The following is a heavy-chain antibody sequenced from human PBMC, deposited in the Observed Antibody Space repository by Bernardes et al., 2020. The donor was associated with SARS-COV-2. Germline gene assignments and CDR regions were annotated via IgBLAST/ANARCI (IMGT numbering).Heavy chain of an antibody. J-gene: IGHJ5*02. CDR3: AKDNYYDSSVNWFDP. Sequence: FLKRPCPASRFTFDDSAMHWVRLAPWKRLPWVSGLSWTSRSIAYADSVTGRFTLSRDNAKNSLYLPMNSLRAEDTALYYCAKDNYYDSSVNWFDPWGQGTLVTVSS. CDR2: LSWTSRSI. V-gene: IGHV3-9*01. D-gene: IGHD3-22*01. CDR1: RFTFDDSA.